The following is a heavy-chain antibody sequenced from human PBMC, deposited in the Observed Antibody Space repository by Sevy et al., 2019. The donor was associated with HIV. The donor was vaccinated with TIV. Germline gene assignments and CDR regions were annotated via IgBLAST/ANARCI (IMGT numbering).Heavy chain of an antibody. V-gene: IGHV3-53*01. J-gene: IGHJ4*02. CDR2: IYSDGTT. D-gene: IGHD6-6*01. CDR3: VGADRPNQGDF. CDR1: GFTVSRNF. Sequence: GGSLRLSCAASGFTVSRNFMSWIRQAPGKGLEWVSIIYSDGTTFYADSVKGRFNISRDNSRNTLYLQMNTLGAEDTAVYYCVGADRPNQGDFWGQGTLVTVSS.